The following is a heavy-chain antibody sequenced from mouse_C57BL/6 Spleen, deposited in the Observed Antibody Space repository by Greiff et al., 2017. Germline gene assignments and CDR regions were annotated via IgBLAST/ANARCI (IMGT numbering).Heavy chain of an antibody. V-gene: IGHV5-9*01. Sequence: DVKLVESGGGLVKPGGSLKLSCAASGFTFSSYTMSWVRQTPEKRLEWVATISGGGGNTYYPDSVKGRFTISRDNAKNTLYLQMSSLRSEDTALYYCARQVYYGNYDWYFDVWGTGTTVTVSS. CDR2: ISGGGGNT. D-gene: IGHD2-1*01. CDR3: ARQVYYGNYDWYFDV. CDR1: GFTFSSYT. J-gene: IGHJ1*03.